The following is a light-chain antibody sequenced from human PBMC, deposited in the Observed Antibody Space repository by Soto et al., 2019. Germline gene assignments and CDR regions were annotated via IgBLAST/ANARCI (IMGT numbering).Light chain of an antibody. J-gene: IGKJ1*01. CDR2: GTS. V-gene: IGKV3-20*01. CDR3: HQYGDSPQT. CDR1: QSVTTSY. Sequence: IVLTQSPGTLSLSLGERATLSCRTSQSVTTSYLAWYQEKPGQAPRLLIYGTSNRATGIPDRFSGSGSATDFTLTISRLEPEDFAVYYCHQYGDSPQTFGQGTKVDIK.